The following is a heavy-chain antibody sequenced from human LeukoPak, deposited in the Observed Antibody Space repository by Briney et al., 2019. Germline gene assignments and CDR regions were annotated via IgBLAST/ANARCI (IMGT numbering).Heavy chain of an antibody. CDR2: ICYSGST. Sequence: SETLSLTCTVSGGSISSYYWSWIRQPPGKGLEWIGYICYSGSTNYNPSLKSRVTISVDTSKNQFSLKLSSVTAADTAVYYCASLKNYYDSSGYFPAFDYWGQGTLVTVSS. D-gene: IGHD3-22*01. J-gene: IGHJ4*02. CDR1: GGSISSYY. CDR3: ASLKNYYDSSGYFPAFDY. V-gene: IGHV4-59*12.